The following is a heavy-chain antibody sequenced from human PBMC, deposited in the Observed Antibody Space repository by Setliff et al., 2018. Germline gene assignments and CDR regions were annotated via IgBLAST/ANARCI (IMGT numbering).Heavy chain of an antibody. CDR3: ARVGSSSWLHPDVYYYYGMDV. V-gene: IGHV1-18*01. Sequence: ASVKVSCKASGYTFTSYGISWVRQAPGQGLEWMGWISAYNGNTNYAQKLQGRVTMTTDTSTSTVYMELRSLRSDDTAVYYCARVGSSSWLHPDVYYYYGMDVWGQGTTVTVSS. D-gene: IGHD6-13*01. CDR1: GYTFTSYG. J-gene: IGHJ6*02. CDR2: ISAYNGNT.